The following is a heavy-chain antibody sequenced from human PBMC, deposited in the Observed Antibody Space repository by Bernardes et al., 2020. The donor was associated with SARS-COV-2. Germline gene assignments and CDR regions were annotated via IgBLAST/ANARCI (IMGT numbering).Heavy chain of an antibody. CDR1: GFTFSSYS. Sequence: GGSLRVSCGASGFTFSSYSMNWVRQAPGKGLEWVSSISSSSSYIYYADSVKGRFTISRDNAKNSLYLQMNSLRAEDTAVYYCARDYGDYVAVSFDYWGQGTLVTVSS. J-gene: IGHJ4*02. CDR2: ISSSSSYI. CDR3: ARDYGDYVAVSFDY. D-gene: IGHD4-17*01. V-gene: IGHV3-21*01.